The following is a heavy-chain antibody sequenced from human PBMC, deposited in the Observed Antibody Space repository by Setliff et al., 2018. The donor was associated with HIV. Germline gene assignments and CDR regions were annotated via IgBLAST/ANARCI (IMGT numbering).Heavy chain of an antibody. CDR2: INPTGSA. CDR3: ASLIIAAGGTRLDS. Sequence: PSETLSLTCAVYGGSLSDDYWSWFRLPPGKGLEWIGEINPTGSANYNPSLKARVTISTDPSKRQFSLRLTSVTAADTAIYYCASLIIAAGGTRLDSWGPGTLVTVSS. V-gene: IGHV4-34*01. CDR1: GGSLSDDY. D-gene: IGHD6-13*01. J-gene: IGHJ5*01.